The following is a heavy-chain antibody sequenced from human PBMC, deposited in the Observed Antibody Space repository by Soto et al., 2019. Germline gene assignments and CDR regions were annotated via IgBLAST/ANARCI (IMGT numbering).Heavy chain of an antibody. V-gene: IGHV3-21*01. Sequence: GGSLRLSCAASGFTFSSYSMNWVRQAPGKGLEWVSSISSSSSYIYYADSVKGRFTISRDNAKNSLYLQMNSLRAEDTAVYYCAKDLYGSGSYYRDNWFAPWGQGTLVTVSS. CDR2: ISSSSSYI. CDR3: AKDLYGSGSYYRDNWFAP. D-gene: IGHD3-10*01. J-gene: IGHJ5*02. CDR1: GFTFSSYS.